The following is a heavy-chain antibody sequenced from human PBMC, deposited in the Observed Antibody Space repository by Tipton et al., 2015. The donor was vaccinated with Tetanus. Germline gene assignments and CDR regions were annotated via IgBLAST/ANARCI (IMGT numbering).Heavy chain of an antibody. V-gene: IGHV1-2*02. D-gene: IGHD3-22*01. CDR1: GYTFTGYY. Sequence: QLVQSGAEMKKPGASVKVSCKASGYTFTGYYIYWVRQAPGQRLEWMGWIDPNSGGTVYAQKFQGRVTMTRDTSISTVYMELRSLRFDDTAVYYCARDRGDYIYYGMDVWGPGTTVTVS. CDR2: IDPNSGGT. J-gene: IGHJ6*02. CDR3: ARDRGDYIYYGMDV.